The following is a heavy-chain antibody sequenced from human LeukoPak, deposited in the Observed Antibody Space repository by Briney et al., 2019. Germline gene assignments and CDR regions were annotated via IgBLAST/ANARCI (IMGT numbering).Heavy chain of an antibody. CDR3: ARVIHYCSGGSCSGSYYFDY. V-gene: IGHV4-59*01. CDR2: IYYSGST. Sequence: SETLSLTCTVSGGSISSYYWSWIRQPPGKGLEYIGYIYYSGSTNYNPSLKSRVTISVDTSKNQFSLKLSSVTAADTAVYYCARVIHYCSGGSCSGSYYFDYWGQGTLVTVSS. CDR1: GGSISSYY. D-gene: IGHD2-15*01. J-gene: IGHJ4*02.